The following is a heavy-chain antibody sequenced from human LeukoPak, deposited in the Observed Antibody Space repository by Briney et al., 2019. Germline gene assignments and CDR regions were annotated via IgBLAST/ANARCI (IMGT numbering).Heavy chain of an antibody. V-gene: IGHV4-39*01. CDR1: GGSISSSSYY. CDR2: IYYSGST. Sequence: SETLSLTCTVSGGSISSSSYYWGWMRQPPGRGLGWIGIIYYSGSTYYNPSLKSRVTISLETSKNQFSLKLSSVTAADTAVYYCARVVGARGHAFDIWGQGTMVTVSS. CDR3: ARVVGARGHAFDI. D-gene: IGHD1-26*01. J-gene: IGHJ3*02.